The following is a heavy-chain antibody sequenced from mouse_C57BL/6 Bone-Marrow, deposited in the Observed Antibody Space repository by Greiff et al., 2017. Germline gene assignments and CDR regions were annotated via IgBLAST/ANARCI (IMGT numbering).Heavy chain of an antibody. Sequence: VKLQQSGAELARPGASVKLSCKASGYTFTSYGISWVKQRTGQGLEWIGKIYPRSGNTYYNEKFKGKATLTAEKSSSTAYMELRSLTSEDSAVYFCARGRYYGAAWFAYWGQGTLVTVSA. CDR1: GYTFTSYG. CDR3: ARGRYYGAAWFAY. D-gene: IGHD1-1*01. V-gene: IGHV1-81*01. J-gene: IGHJ3*01. CDR2: IYPRSGNT.